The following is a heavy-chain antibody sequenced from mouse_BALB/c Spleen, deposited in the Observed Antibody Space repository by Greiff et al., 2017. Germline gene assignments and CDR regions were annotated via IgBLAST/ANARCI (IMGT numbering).Heavy chain of an antibody. J-gene: IGHJ4*01. CDR3: ARLDGNYDAMDY. Sequence: VKLMESGPELVKPGASVRISCKASGYTFTSYYIHWVKQRPGQGLEWIGWIYPGNVNTKYNEKFKGKATLTADKSSSTAYMQLSSLTSEDSAVYFCARLDGNYDAMDYWGQGTSVTVSS. CDR1: GYTFTSYY. V-gene: IGHV1S56*01. D-gene: IGHD2-1*01. CDR2: IYPGNVNT.